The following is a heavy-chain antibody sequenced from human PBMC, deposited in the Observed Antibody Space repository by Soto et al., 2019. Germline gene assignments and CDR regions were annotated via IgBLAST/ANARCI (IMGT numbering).Heavy chain of an antibody. CDR3: ARYPGRDGYNWAFDS. D-gene: IGHD1-1*01. CDR1: GDSISSGGNY. Sequence: QVQLQESGPGLVKPSQTLSLTCTVSGDSISSGGNYWTWIRQHPGKGLEWIGYIYDSGSTYYTPSLQSRVSISADTSKKQFSLNLRSVTAADTAVYYCARYPGRDGYNWAFDSWGQGTLVTVSS. J-gene: IGHJ4*02. V-gene: IGHV4-31*03. CDR2: IYDSGST.